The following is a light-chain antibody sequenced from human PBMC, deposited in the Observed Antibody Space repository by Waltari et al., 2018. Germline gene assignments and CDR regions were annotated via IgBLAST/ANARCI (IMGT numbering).Light chain of an antibody. CDR1: QSVGNNY. V-gene: IGKV3-20*01. CDR3: QQYATSPLT. J-gene: IGKJ4*01. CDR2: GAS. Sequence: EIVLTQSPGTLSLSPGERATLSCRASQSVGNNYLAWYQKKGGQAPRLLIYGASGRATGIPDRFSGSGSGTDFTLTISRLEPEDFAVYYCQQYATSPLTFGGGTKVEFK.